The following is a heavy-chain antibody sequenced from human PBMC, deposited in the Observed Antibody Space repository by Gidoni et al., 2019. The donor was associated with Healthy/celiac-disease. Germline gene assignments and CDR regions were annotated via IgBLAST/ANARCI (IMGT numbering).Heavy chain of an antibody. J-gene: IGHJ4*02. CDR3: ARHRDGYNK. V-gene: IGHV4-39*01. Sequence: QLQLQESGPGLVKPSETLSLTCTVSGGSISSSSYYWGWIRQPPGKVLEWIGGIYYSGSTYYNPSLKSRVTISVDTSKNQFSLKLSSVTAADTAVYYCARHRDGYNKWGQGTLVTVSS. D-gene: IGHD5-12*01. CDR2: IYYSGST. CDR1: GGSISSSSYY.